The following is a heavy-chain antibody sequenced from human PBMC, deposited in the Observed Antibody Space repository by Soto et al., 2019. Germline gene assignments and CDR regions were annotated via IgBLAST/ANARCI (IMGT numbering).Heavy chain of an antibody. CDR3: ARDPFKQWMVRFHSYYDYGMDV. D-gene: IGHD6-19*01. Sequence: SQTLSLTCTVSGGCISSGGYYWSCIRQHPGKGLEWIGYIYYSGSTYYKPSLKSRVTISVDTSKKQFYLKLSYVTAEDTAVYYGARDPFKQWMVRFHSYYDYGMDVWGQGTTVTVSS. J-gene: IGHJ6*02. CDR2: IYYSGST. CDR1: GGCISSGGYY. V-gene: IGHV4-31*03.